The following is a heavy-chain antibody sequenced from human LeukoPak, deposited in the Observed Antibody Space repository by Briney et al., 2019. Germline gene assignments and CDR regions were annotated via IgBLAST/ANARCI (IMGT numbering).Heavy chain of an antibody. V-gene: IGHV4-34*01. Sequence: SETLSLTCAVYGGSFSGYYWTWIRQAPGKGLEWIGEINPSGRISYNPSLKSRLTISIDASKNQFSLNLRSLTAADTAVYYCARGRQEVSMIVVVMTAVSYYLDVWGKGTKVTVSS. J-gene: IGHJ6*03. CDR3: ARGRQEVSMIVVVMTAVSYYLDV. CDR1: GGSFSGYY. D-gene: IGHD3-22*01. CDR2: INPSGRI.